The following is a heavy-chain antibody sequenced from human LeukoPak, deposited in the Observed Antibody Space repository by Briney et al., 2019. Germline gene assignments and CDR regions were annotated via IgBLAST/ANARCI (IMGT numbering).Heavy chain of an antibody. J-gene: IGHJ4*02. CDR3: ARDVTATLDY. V-gene: IGHV3-74*01. CDR1: GFTFSSYW. D-gene: IGHD5-18*01. CDR2: INSDGSST. Sequence: PGGSLRLSCAASGFTFSSYWMHWVRQAQGEGLVWVSRINSDGSSTGYADSVKGRFTISRDNAKNTLYLQMNSLRAEDTAVYYCARDVTATLDYWGQGTLVTVSS.